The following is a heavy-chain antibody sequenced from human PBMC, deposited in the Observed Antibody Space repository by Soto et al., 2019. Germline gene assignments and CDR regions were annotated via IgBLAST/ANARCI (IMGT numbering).Heavy chain of an antibody. D-gene: IGHD3-22*01. J-gene: IGHJ3*02. V-gene: IGHV4-31*03. CDR2: IYYSGPT. Sequence: QVQLQESGPGLVKPSQTLSLTCTVSGDSISSANYFWSWVRHHPGKGLEWIGYIYYSGPTYYNPSLEGRVSISVDTSKNQFSLKLTSVTAADTAVYYCAREVISPATSDAFDIWGHGTMVTVSS. CDR3: AREVISPATSDAFDI. CDR1: GDSISSANYF.